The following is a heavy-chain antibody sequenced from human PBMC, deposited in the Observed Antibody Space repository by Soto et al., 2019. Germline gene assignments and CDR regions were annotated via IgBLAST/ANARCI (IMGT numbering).Heavy chain of an antibody. V-gene: IGHV5-10-1*01. CDR3: PRHDHYYDRSGYTLYYYGMDD. J-gene: IGHJ6*02. Sequence: VESLKISCKGSGYSFTSYWISWVRQMPGKGLELMWRIDPSDSYTNYSPSFQGHVTISADKSISTAYLQWSSLKASDTAMYYCPRHDHYYDRSGYTLYYYGMDDWGQGTTVSVSS. CDR1: GYSFTSYW. CDR2: IDPSDSYT. D-gene: IGHD3-22*01.